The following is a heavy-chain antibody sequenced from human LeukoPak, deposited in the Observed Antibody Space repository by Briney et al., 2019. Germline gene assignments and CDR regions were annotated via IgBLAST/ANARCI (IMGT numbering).Heavy chain of an antibody. D-gene: IGHD2-2*01. CDR2: IYSGGST. CDR1: GFTVSSNY. Sequence: GGSLRLSCAASGFTVSSNYMSWVRQAPGKGLEWVSVIYSGGSTYYADSVKGRFTISRDNSKNTLYLQMNSLRAEDTAVYYCARFPVVPAAIGGVYYYYGMDVWGQGTTVTVSS. J-gene: IGHJ6*02. V-gene: IGHV3-53*01. CDR3: ARFPVVPAAIGGVYYYYGMDV.